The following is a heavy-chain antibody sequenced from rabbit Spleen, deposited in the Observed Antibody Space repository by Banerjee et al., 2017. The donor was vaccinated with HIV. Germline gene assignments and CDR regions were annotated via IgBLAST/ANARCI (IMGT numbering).Heavy chain of an antibody. CDR3: ARDPHSISSVGVL. V-gene: IGHV1S45*01. J-gene: IGHJ3*01. CDR1: GFTISNTYW. Sequence: QEQLEESGGDLVKPEGSLTLTCTASGFTISNTYWMCWVRQAPGKGLEWIGCIYIGNDITAYASWAKGRFTISKTSSTTVTLQMTSLTAADTATYFCARDPHSISSVGVLWGQGTLVTVS. D-gene: IGHD1-1*01. CDR2: IYIGNDIT.